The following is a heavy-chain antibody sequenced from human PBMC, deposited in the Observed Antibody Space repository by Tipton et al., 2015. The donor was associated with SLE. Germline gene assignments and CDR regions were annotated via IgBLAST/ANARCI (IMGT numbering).Heavy chain of an antibody. Sequence: TLSLTCFVSGDSITSDIYYWGWIRQPPGKGLEWIGSVYDSGTTHYNPSLKSRVTMSVDTSKTQFSLKLGSLTAADTALYYCARLISAYDCNFDYWGQGTLVTVSS. CDR3: ARLISAYDCNFDY. J-gene: IGHJ4*02. CDR1: GDSITSDIYY. D-gene: IGHD5-12*01. CDR2: VYDSGTT. V-gene: IGHV4-39*07.